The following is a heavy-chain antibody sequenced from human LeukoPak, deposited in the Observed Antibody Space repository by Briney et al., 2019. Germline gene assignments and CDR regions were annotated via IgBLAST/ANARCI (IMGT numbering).Heavy chain of an antibody. J-gene: IGHJ5*02. Sequence: SETLSLTCTVSSGSIGSYYWSWIRQPPGKGLEWIGYIYYTGSTDYNPSLKSRVTILVDRSKNQFSLKLISVTAADTAVYYCARHSGRYYGVGWFDPWGQGTLVTVSS. CDR1: SGSIGSYY. CDR3: ARHSGRYYGVGWFDP. V-gene: IGHV4-59*08. D-gene: IGHD1-26*01. CDR2: IYYTGST.